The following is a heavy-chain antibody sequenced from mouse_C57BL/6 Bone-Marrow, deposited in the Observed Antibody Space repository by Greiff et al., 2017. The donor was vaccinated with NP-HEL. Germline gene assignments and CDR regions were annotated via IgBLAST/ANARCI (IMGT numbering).Heavy chain of an antibody. J-gene: IGHJ3*01. V-gene: IGHV1-64*01. D-gene: IGHD2-1*01. CDR2: IHPNSGST. CDR3: ARAPYGNYGY. CDR1: GYTFTSYW. Sequence: QVQLQQPGAELVKPGASVKLSCKASGYTFTSYWMHWVKQRPGQGLEWIGMIHPNSGSTNYNEKFKSKATLTVDKSSSTAYMQRSSLTSEDSVVYYCARAPYGNYGYWGQGTLVTVSA.